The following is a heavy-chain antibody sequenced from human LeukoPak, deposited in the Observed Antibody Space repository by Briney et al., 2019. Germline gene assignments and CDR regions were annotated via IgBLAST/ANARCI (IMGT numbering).Heavy chain of an antibody. Sequence: GASVKVSCKASGYTFTSYGISWVRQAPGQGLEWMGWISAYNGNTNYAQKLQGRVTMTTDTSTSTAYMELRSLRSDDTAVYYCARDPDPSPHERDPMGGFDYWGQGTLVTVSS. CDR2: ISAYNGNT. CDR3: ARDPDPSPHERDPMGGFDY. D-gene: IGHD3-16*01. V-gene: IGHV1-18*01. J-gene: IGHJ4*02. CDR1: GYTFTSYG.